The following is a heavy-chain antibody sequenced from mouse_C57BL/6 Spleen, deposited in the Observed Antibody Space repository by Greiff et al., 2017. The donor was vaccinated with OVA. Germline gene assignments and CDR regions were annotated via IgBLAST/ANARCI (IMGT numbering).Heavy chain of an antibody. Sequence: EVQLQESGPGLVKPSPSLSLTCSVTGYSITSGYYWNWIRQFPGNKLEWMGYISYDGSNNYNPSLKNRISITRDTSKNQFVLKLNSVTTEDTATYYCARGSSSYDGGFAYWGQGTLVTVSA. CDR2: ISYDGSN. CDR1: GYSITSGYY. CDR3: ARGSSSYDGGFAY. D-gene: IGHD1-1*01. V-gene: IGHV3-6*01. J-gene: IGHJ3*01.